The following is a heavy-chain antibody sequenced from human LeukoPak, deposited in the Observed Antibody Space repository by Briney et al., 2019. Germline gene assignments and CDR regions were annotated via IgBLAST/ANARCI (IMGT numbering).Heavy chain of an antibody. CDR3: ASYRYSSSCYIY. Sequence: GGSLRLSCAASGFTFISYGMQWVRQAPGKGLVWVSRINTDGSSTSYADSVKGRFTVSRDNAKNTLYLQVNSLRAEDTAVYFCASYRYSSSCYIYWGQGTLVTVSS. J-gene: IGHJ4*02. CDR1: GFTFISYG. D-gene: IGHD6-13*01. CDR2: INTDGSST. V-gene: IGHV3-74*01.